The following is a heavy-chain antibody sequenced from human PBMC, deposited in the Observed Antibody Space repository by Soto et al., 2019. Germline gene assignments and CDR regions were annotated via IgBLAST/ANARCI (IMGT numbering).Heavy chain of an antibody. CDR2: VSHDGSNK. D-gene: IGHD6-13*01. Sequence: QVQLVESGGGVVQPGRSLRLSCAASGFTFSNYVMQWVRQAPGKGLEWVAVVSHDGSNKYHADSVKGRFTISRDNSKNKLYLQMNSLRAEVTAVYYCARDGNWGSSSWFSVVDYWGQGTLVTVSS. CDR3: ARDGNWGSSSWFSVVDY. V-gene: IGHV3-30*14. J-gene: IGHJ4*02. CDR1: GFTFSNYV.